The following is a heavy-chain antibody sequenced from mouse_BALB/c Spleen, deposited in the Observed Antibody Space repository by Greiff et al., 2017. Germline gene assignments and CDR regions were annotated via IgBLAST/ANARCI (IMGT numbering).Heavy chain of an antibody. V-gene: IGHV2-9*02. CDR1: GFSLTSYG. Sequence: VQLKESGPGLVAPSQSLSITCTVSGFSLTSYGVHWVRQPPGKGLEWLGVIWAGGSTNYNSALMSRLSISKDNSKSQVFLKMNSLQTDDTAMYYCARDRGYYGSSPLFAYWGQGTLVTVSA. D-gene: IGHD1-1*01. CDR3: ARDRGYYGSSPLFAY. CDR2: IWAGGST. J-gene: IGHJ3*01.